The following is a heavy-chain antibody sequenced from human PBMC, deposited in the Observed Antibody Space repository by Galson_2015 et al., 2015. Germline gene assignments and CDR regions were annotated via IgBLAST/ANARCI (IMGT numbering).Heavy chain of an antibody. CDR3: ARASQDCSRAPCPYTY. Sequence: SVKVSCKASGGSFTTYSISWVRQVPGQGLEWVGGITPIFGTVNYAQKFQGRVTITADKSTTTAYMEMSRLASEDTAMYFCARASQDCSRAPCPYTYWGQGTLVTVSS. D-gene: IGHD2-2*01. V-gene: IGHV1-69*06. CDR1: GGSFTTYS. CDR2: ITPIFGTV. J-gene: IGHJ4*02.